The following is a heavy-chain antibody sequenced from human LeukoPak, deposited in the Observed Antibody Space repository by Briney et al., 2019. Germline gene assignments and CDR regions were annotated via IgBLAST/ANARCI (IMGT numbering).Heavy chain of an antibody. V-gene: IGHV3-49*04. CDR2: IRTKPFGGTT. CDR3: TRDWRGAYTDYFDL. CDR1: GFTFGDYA. J-gene: IGHJ4*02. Sequence: GGSLRLSCTASGFTFGDYAVTWVRQPPGKGLEWVGFIRTKPFGGTTEYAASVKGRFTISRDDSKRSAYLQMNSLRPEDTAVYYCTRDWRGAYTDYFDLWGLGTPVTVSS. D-gene: IGHD3-3*01.